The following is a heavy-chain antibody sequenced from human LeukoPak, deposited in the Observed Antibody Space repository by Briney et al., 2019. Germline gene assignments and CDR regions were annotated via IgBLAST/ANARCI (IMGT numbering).Heavy chain of an antibody. CDR3: ARDLGYCTNGVCYTFDY. V-gene: IGHV3-64*01. CDR1: GFTFSSYA. CDR2: ISSNGGST. J-gene: IGHJ4*02. Sequence: PGGSLRLSCAASGFTFSSYAMHWVRQAPGKGLEYVSAISSNGGSTYYANSVKGRFTISRDNSKNTLYLQMGSLRAEDMAVYYCARDLGYCTNGVCYTFDYWGQGTLVTVSS. D-gene: IGHD2-8*01.